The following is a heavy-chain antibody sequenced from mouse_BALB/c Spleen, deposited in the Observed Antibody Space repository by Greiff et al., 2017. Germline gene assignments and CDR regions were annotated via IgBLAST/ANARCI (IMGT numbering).Heavy chain of an antibody. Sequence: VQLQQSGAELVRPGTSVKISCKASGYTFTNYWLGWVKQRPGHGLEWIGDIYPGGGYTNYNEKFKGKATLTADTSSSTAYMQLSSLTSEDSAVYFCASYGGIYAMDYWGQGTSVTVSS. D-gene: IGHD1-2*01. CDR2: IYPGGGYT. CDR3: ASYGGIYAMDY. V-gene: IGHV1-63*02. J-gene: IGHJ4*01. CDR1: GYTFTNYW.